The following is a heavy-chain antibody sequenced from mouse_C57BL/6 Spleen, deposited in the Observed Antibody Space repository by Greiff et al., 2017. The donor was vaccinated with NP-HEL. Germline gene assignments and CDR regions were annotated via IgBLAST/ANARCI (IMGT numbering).Heavy chain of an antibody. D-gene: IGHD2-2*01. V-gene: IGHV1-4*01. CDR2: INPSSGYT. Sequence: QVHVKQSGAELARPGASVKMSCKASGYTFTSYTMHWVKQRPGQGLEWIGYINPSSGYTKYNQKFKDKATLTADKSSSTAYMQLSSLTSEDSAVYDWERKGENYYGYDDWFAYWGQGTLVTVSA. CDR3: ERKGENYYGYDDWFAY. J-gene: IGHJ3*01. CDR1: GYTFTSYT.